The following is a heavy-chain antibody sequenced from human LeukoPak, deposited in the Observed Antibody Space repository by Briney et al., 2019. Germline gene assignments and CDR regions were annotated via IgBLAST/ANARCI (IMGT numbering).Heavy chain of an antibody. D-gene: IGHD1-1*01. CDR3: AGGYNWNDVGY. CDR2: ISSNGGST. J-gene: IGHJ4*02. CDR1: GFTFSSYA. V-gene: IGHV3-64*01. Sequence: GGSLRLSCAASGFTFSSYAMYWVRQAPGKGLEYVSAISSNGGSTYYANFVEGRFTISGDSSKNTLYLQIGSLRAEDMAVYYCAGGYNWNDVGYWGQGTLVTVSS.